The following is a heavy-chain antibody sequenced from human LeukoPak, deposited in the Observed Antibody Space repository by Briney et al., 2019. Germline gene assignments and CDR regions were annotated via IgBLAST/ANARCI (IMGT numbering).Heavy chain of an antibody. CDR2: IPSDGSHT. Sequence: GGSLRLSCAASGFTFSNYFMHWVRQAPGKGLEGVADIPSDGSHTFYVESVKGRFTISRDNSKNTLYLQMNSLRSEDTAVYFCARERQYTVIHFGAFDIWGQGTMVTVSS. D-gene: IGHD2-21*02. CDR3: ARERQYTVIHFGAFDI. V-gene: IGHV3-30*04. J-gene: IGHJ3*02. CDR1: GFTFSNYF.